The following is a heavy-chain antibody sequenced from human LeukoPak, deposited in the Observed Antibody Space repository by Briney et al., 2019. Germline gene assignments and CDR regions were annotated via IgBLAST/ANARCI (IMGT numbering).Heavy chain of an antibody. D-gene: IGHD6-13*01. Sequence: ASVKVFCKASGGTFSSHAISWVRQAPGQGLEWMGGIIPIFGTTNYAQKFQGRVTITTDESTSTAYMELSSLRSEDTAVYYCARESAAAGTFVYWGQGTLVTVSS. CDR1: GGTFSSHA. CDR2: IIPIFGTT. CDR3: ARESAAAGTFVY. V-gene: IGHV1-69*05. J-gene: IGHJ4*02.